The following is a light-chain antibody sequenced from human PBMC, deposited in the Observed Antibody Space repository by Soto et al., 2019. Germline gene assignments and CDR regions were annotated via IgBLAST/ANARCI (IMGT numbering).Light chain of an antibody. J-gene: IGLJ2*01. CDR3: QSYDSSLTTVV. CDR1: SSNIGAGYD. CDR2: GHD. Sequence: QTVVTQPPSVSGAPGQGVTISCSGSSSNIGAGYDVHWYQHLPGTAPKLLIYGHDIRPSGVPDRFSGSKSGTSASLAITGLQPEDEADYYCQSYDSSLTTVVFGGGTKVTVL. V-gene: IGLV1-40*01.